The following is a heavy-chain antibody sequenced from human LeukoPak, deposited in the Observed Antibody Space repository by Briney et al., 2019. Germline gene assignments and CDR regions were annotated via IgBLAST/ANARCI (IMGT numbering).Heavy chain of an antibody. J-gene: IGHJ5*02. CDR3: ARDMFGPYSSSFHPWFDP. Sequence: GGSLRLSCAASGFTFSSYSMNWVRQAPGKGLEWVSSISSSSSYIYYADSVKGRFTISRDNAKNSLYLQMNSLRAEDTAVYYCARDMFGPYSSSFHPWFDPWGQGTLVTVSS. CDR1: GFTFSSYS. CDR2: ISSSSSYI. D-gene: IGHD6-13*01. V-gene: IGHV3-21*01.